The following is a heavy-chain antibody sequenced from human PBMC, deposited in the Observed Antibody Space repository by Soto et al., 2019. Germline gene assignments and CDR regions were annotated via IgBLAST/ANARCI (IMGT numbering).Heavy chain of an antibody. CDR2: IYYTGNT. D-gene: IGHD3-10*01. Sequence: PSETLSLTCNVSGGSISNSNYYWGWIRQPPGKGLEWIGSIYYTGNTYYNPSLKSRVTISMDKSKNQFSLKMTSATAADTAVYYCSSDVEFGEVDVWGQGTTVTVSS. V-gene: IGHV4-39*07. CDR3: SSDVEFGEVDV. CDR1: GGSISNSNYY. J-gene: IGHJ6*02.